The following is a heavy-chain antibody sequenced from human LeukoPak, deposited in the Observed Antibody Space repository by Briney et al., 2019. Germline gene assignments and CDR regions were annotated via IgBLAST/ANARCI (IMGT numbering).Heavy chain of an antibody. V-gene: IGHV4-59*01. J-gene: IGHJ6*02. CDR3: ARVGYYDYYYYGMDV. CDR2: IYYSGST. D-gene: IGHD3-22*01. Sequence: SETLSLTCTVSGGSISSYYWSWIRQPPGEGLEWIGYIYYSGSTNYNPSLKSRVTISVDTSKNQFSLKLSSVTAADTAVYYCARVGYYDYYYYGMDVWGQGTTVTVSS. CDR1: GGSISSYY.